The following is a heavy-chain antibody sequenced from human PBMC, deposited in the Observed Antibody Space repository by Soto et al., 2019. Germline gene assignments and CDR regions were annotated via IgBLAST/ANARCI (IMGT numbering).Heavy chain of an antibody. Sequence: QVQLQESGPGLVKPSQTLSLTCTVSGGSISSGDYYWSWIRQPPGKGLEWIGYIYYSGSTYYNPSLKSRVTISVATSKNQFSLKLSSVTAADTAVYYCARVGFGELLAHGMDVWCQGTTVTVTS. J-gene: IGHJ6*02. CDR1: GGSISSGDYY. CDR2: IYYSGST. D-gene: IGHD3-10*01. V-gene: IGHV4-30-4*01. CDR3: ARVGFGELLAHGMDV.